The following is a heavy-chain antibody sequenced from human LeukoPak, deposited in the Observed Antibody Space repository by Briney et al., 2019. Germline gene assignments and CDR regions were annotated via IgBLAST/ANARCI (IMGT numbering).Heavy chain of an antibody. CDR3: ARAPGYYYGSGSYPSIDY. J-gene: IGHJ4*02. D-gene: IGHD3-10*01. CDR2: IYSGGST. Sequence: PGGSLRLSCAASGFTVSSNYMSWVRQAPGKGLEWVSVIYSGGSTYYADSVKGRFTISRDNSKNTLYLQMNSLRAEDTAVYYCARAPGYYYGSGSYPSIDYWGQGTLVTVSS. V-gene: IGHV3-66*01. CDR1: GFTVSSNY.